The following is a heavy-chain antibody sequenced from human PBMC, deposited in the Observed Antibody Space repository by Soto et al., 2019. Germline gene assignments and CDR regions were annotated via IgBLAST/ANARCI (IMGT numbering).Heavy chain of an antibody. J-gene: IGHJ6*02. CDR3: ASEGQHRSSSGFSSGMDV. CDR1: GGTFSSYA. D-gene: IGHD6-6*01. CDR2: IIPIFGTA. V-gene: IGHV1-69*13. Sequence: SVKVSCKASGGTFSSYAISWVRQAPGQGLEWMGGIIPIFGTANYAQKFQGRVTITADESTSTAYMELSSLRSEDTAVYYCASEGQHRSSSGFSSGMDVWGQGTTVSVSS.